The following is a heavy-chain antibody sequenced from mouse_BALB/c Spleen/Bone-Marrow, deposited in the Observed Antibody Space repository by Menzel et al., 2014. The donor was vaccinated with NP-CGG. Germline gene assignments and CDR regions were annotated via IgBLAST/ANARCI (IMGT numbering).Heavy chain of an antibody. V-gene: IGHV1S135*01. CDR3: ARGYYYGMDY. J-gene: IGHJ4*01. Sequence: EVKLLESGPELEKPGASVKISCKASGYSLTGYNMNWVKQNNGKSLEWIGNIDPYYGGTSYNQKFKGKATLTIDKSSSTAYMQLKGLTSEDSAVYYCARGYYYGMDYWGQGTSVTVSS. CDR1: GYSLTGYN. CDR2: IDPYYGGT.